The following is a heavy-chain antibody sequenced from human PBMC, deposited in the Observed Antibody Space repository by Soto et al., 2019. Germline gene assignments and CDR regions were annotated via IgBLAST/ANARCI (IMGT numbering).Heavy chain of an antibody. J-gene: IGHJ5*02. V-gene: IGHV3-23*01. Sequence: PGGSLRLSCAASGFTFSSYAMSWVRQAPGKGLEWVSAISGSGGSTYYADSVKGRFTISRDNSKNTLYLQMNSLRAEDTAVYYCAKDDYDILTGLTHNWFDPWGQGTLVTVSS. CDR1: GFTFSSYA. CDR2: ISGSGGST. D-gene: IGHD3-9*01. CDR3: AKDDYDILTGLTHNWFDP.